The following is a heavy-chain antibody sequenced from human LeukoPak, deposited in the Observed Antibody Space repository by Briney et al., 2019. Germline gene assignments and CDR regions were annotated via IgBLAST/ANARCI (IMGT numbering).Heavy chain of an antibody. CDR2: ISGSGGST. J-gene: IGHJ4*02. D-gene: IGHD1-26*01. CDR1: GFTFSSYA. Sequence: PGGSLRLSCAASGFTFSSYAMSWVRQAPGKGLEWVSAISGSGGSTYYADSVKGRFTISRDNSRNTLYLQMNSLRAEDTAVYYCANDQSSGSHLSGDYWGQGTLVTVSS. CDR3: ANDQSSGSHLSGDY. V-gene: IGHV3-23*01.